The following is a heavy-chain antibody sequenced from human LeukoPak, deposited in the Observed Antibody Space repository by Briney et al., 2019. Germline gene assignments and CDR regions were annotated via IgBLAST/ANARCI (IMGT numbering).Heavy chain of an antibody. CDR1: GFTFISYA. V-gene: IGHV3-23*01. J-gene: IGHJ4*02. Sequence: PGGSLRLSCAASGFTFISYAIHWVRQAPGKGLEWVSAISGSGGSTYYADSAKGRFTISRDNSKNTLYLQMNSLRAEDTAVYYCAKSTTNYYYGSGDYWGQGTLVTVSS. D-gene: IGHD3-10*01. CDR2: ISGSGGST. CDR3: AKSTTNYYYGSGDY.